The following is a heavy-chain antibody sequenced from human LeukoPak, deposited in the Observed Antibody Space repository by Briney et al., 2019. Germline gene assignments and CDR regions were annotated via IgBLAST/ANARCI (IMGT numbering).Heavy chain of an antibody. V-gene: IGHV4-59*01. Sequence: PSETLSLTCTVSGGSISSYYWSWIRQPPGKGLEWIGYIYYSGSTNYNPSLKSRVTISVDTSKNQFSLKLSSVTAADTAVYYCARHSTPGYSSGWLDYWGQGTLVTVSS. J-gene: IGHJ4*02. D-gene: IGHD6-19*01. CDR2: IYYSGST. CDR1: GGSISSYY. CDR3: ARHSTPGYSSGWLDY.